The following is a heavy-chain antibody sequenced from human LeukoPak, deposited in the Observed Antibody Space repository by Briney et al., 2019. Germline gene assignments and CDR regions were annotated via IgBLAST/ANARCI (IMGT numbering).Heavy chain of an antibody. CDR1: GFAFSSYE. CDR3: ARNYGGNDY. Sequence: PGGSLRLSCAASGFAFSSYEMNWVRQAPGKGLEWVSYISSSGSTIYYADSVKGRFTISRDNAKNSLYLQMNSLKAEDTAVYYCARNYGGNDYWGQGTLVTVSS. J-gene: IGHJ4*02. D-gene: IGHD4-23*01. CDR2: ISSSGSTI. V-gene: IGHV3-48*03.